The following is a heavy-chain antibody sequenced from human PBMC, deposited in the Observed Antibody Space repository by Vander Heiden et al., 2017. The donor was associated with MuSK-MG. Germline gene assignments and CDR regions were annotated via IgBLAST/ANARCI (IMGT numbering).Heavy chain of an antibody. Sequence: QVQLVQSGGGVLQPGRSLRLSCASSGFNFSTSGMDWVRQAPGKGLEWVAVIWYDGSNKYYADSVKGRFTISRDKSKNTMYLQMNSLRAEDTAVYYCARDGVAAGGTDYYYYYYMDVWGKGTTVTVSS. CDR3: ARDGVAAGGTDYYYYYYMDV. D-gene: IGHD6-13*01. CDR1: GFNFSTSG. J-gene: IGHJ6*03. V-gene: IGHV3-33*01. CDR2: IWYDGSNK.